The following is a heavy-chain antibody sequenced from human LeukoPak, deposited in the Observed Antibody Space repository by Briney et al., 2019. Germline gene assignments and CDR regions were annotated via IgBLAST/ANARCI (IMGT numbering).Heavy chain of an antibody. CDR1: GFTFTSYS. V-gene: IGHV3-23*01. CDR3: AKGGKWDVTPFDC. J-gene: IGHJ4*02. D-gene: IGHD1-26*01. CDR2: ISGGGGST. Sequence: GGSLRLSCAASGFTFTSYSMNWVRQAPGKGLEWVSTISGGGGSTYYADSVKGRFTISRDNSKNTLYLQVNSLRAEDTAVYYCAKGGKWDVTPFDCWGQGTLVTVSS.